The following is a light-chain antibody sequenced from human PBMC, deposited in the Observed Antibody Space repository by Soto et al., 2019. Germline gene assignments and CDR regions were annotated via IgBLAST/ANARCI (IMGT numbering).Light chain of an antibody. CDR2: KAS. Sequence: DIQMTQSPSTLSASVGDRVTITCRASQSISSWLAWYQQKPGEAPKLLIYKASGLESGVPSRFSGSGSGTEFTLTISSLQPDDFATDYCQQYNSYPWTFGHGTKVDIK. J-gene: IGKJ1*01. CDR3: QQYNSYPWT. CDR1: QSISSW. V-gene: IGKV1-5*03.